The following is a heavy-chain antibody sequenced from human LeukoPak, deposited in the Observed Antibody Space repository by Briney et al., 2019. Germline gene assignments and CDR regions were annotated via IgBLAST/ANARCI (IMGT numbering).Heavy chain of an antibody. D-gene: IGHD2-15*01. CDR2: ISAYNGNT. CDR3: ARPKCSGGSSYWSFFY. Sequence: ASVKVSCKASGYTFTSYGISWVRQAPGQGLEWMGWISAYNGNTNYAQKLQGRVTMTTHTSTSTAYMELRSLRSDDTAVYYCARPKCSGGSSYWSFFYWGQGTLVTVSS. V-gene: IGHV1-18*01. J-gene: IGHJ4*02. CDR1: GYTFTSYG.